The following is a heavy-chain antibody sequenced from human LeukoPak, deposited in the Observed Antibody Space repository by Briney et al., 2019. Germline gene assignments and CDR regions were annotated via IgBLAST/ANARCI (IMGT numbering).Heavy chain of an antibody. CDR2: ISAYNGST. D-gene: IGHD2-2*02. CDR1: GYTFTSYG. Sequence: ASVKVSCKASGYTFTSYGISWVRQAPGQGLEWMGWISAYNGSTNYAQKLQGRVTMTTDTSTSTAYMELRSLRSDDTAVYYCARGGDIVVVPAAIQFDYWGQGTLVTVSS. CDR3: ARGGDIVVVPAAIQFDY. V-gene: IGHV1-18*01. J-gene: IGHJ4*02.